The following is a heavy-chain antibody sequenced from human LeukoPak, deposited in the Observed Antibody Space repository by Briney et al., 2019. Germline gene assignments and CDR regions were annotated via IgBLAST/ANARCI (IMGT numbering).Heavy chain of an antibody. Sequence: PGGSLRLSCAVSGCPVSSNFMTWVRQAPGKGLEWVSVIYSGGSTYYADSVKDRFTLSRDNSKNMLYLQMNSLRAEDTGVYYCARGGDSLHYWGEGTLVTVSS. CDR1: GCPVSSNF. J-gene: IGHJ4*02. CDR3: ARGGDSLHY. V-gene: IGHV3-66*01. D-gene: IGHD3-10*01. CDR2: IYSGGST.